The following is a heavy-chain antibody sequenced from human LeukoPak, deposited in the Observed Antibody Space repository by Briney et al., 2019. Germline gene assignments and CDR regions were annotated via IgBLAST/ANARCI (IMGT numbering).Heavy chain of an antibody. Sequence: GGSLRLSCAASGFTFNNYAMSWVRQAPGKGLEWVSVITASGGGSYYAGSVKGRFTLSRDNSKNTLYLQMNSLRAEDTAVYYCATLVATTQFDYWGQGTLVTVSS. D-gene: IGHD5-12*01. CDR3: ATLVATTQFDY. CDR2: ITASGGGS. J-gene: IGHJ4*02. V-gene: IGHV3-23*01. CDR1: GFTFNNYA.